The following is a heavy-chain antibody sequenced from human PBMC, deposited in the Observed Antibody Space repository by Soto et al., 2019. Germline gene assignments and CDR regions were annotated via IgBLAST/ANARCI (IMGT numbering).Heavy chain of an antibody. CDR2: ISAYNGNT. D-gene: IGHD2-15*01. CDR3: ARAVYCSGGNCHWWFDP. CDR1: GYTFTSYG. J-gene: IGHJ5*02. V-gene: IGHV1-18*01. Sequence: GASVKVSCKASGYTFTSYGISWVRQAPGQGLEWMGWISAYNGNTNYAQKLQGRVTMTTDTSTSTAYMELRSLRSDDTAVYYFARAVYCSGGNCHWWFDPWGQGTLVTVSS.